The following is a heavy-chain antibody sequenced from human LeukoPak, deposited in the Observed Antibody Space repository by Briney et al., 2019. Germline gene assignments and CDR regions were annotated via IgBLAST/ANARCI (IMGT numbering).Heavy chain of an antibody. V-gene: IGHV3-74*01. Sequence: PGGSLRLSCVASGFTFSNYWMHWVRQPPGKGLVWVSRIYVDGRTTNYADSVKGRFTISRDNAKNTVYLEMNSLSVEDTATYYCMGDFRSADLWGQGTLVTVTS. CDR2: IYVDGRTT. D-gene: IGHD1-26*01. CDR3: MGDFRSADL. CDR1: GFTFSNYW. J-gene: IGHJ5*02.